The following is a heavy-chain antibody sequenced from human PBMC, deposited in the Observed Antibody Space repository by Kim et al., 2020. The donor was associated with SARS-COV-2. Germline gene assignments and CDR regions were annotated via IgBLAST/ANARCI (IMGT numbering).Heavy chain of an antibody. D-gene: IGHD6-19*01. CDR1: GFTFSSYW. CDR3: AREGSGRPNYYYGMDV. Sequence: GGSLRLSCAASGFTFSSYWMSWVRQAPGKGLEWVANIKQDGSEKYYVDSVKGRFTISRDNAKNSLYLQMNSLRAEDTAVYYCAREGSGRPNYYYGMDVWGQGTTVTVSS. V-gene: IGHV3-7*03. CDR2: IKQDGSEK. J-gene: IGHJ6*02.